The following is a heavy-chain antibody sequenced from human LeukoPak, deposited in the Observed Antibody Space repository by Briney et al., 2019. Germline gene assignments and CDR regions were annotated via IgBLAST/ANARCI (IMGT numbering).Heavy chain of an antibody. CDR1: GGSISSGSYY. Sequence: SETLSLTCTVSGGSISSGSYYWSWIRQPAGKGLEWIGRIYTSGSTNYDPSLKSRVTISVDTSKNQFSLKLSSVTAADTAVYYCARGGRIVGAERAFDIWGQGTMVTVSS. V-gene: IGHV4-61*02. CDR3: ARGGRIVGAERAFDI. CDR2: IYTSGST. D-gene: IGHD1-26*01. J-gene: IGHJ3*02.